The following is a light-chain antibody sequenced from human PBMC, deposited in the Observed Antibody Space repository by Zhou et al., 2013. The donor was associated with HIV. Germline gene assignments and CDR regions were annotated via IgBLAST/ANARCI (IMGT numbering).Light chain of an antibody. CDR2: GAS. Sequence: EIVLTQSPGTLSLSPGERATLSCRASQSVSSSHVAWYQQKPGQAPRLLISGASYRAAGISDRFSGSGSGTDFVLTISRLEPEDFAVYYCQQYGSSPVTFGPGTKVDMK. J-gene: IGKJ3*01. CDR3: QQYGSSPVT. CDR1: QSVSSSH. V-gene: IGKV3-20*01.